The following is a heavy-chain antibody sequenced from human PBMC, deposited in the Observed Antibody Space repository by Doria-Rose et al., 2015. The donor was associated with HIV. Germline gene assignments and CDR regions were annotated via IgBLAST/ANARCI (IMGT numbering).Heavy chain of an antibody. CDR2: IFSDDER. Sequence: QDSGPVLVKPTETLTQTCTVSGVSLSSPGMGVSWIRQPPGKALEWLAYIFSDDERSYTTSLKSRLTISRGTSKSQVVLTMTDMDPVDTATYYCARIKSSRWYHKYYFDFWGQGTLVIVSA. D-gene: IGHD6-13*01. V-gene: IGHV2-26*01. CDR1: GVSLSSPGMG. J-gene: IGHJ4*02. CDR3: ARIKSSRWYHKYYFDF.